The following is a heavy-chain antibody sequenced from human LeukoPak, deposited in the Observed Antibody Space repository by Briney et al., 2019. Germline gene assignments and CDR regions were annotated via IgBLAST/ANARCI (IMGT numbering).Heavy chain of an antibody. CDR1: GGTFSSYA. D-gene: IGHD3-3*01. CDR3: ARTHYDFWSGYYHFDY. Sequence: ASVKVSCKASGGTFSSYAISWVRQAPGQGLEWMGWINPNSGGTNYAQKFQGWVTMTRDTSISTAYMELSRLRSDDTAVYYCARTHYDFWSGYYHFDYWGQGTLVTVSS. J-gene: IGHJ4*02. CDR2: INPNSGGT. V-gene: IGHV1-2*04.